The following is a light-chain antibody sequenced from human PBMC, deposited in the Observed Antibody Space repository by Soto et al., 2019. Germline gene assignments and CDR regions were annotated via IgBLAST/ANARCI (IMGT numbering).Light chain of an antibody. CDR3: QQYNNWPRT. CDR1: QSVSSS. V-gene: IGKV3-15*01. J-gene: IGKJ1*01. CDR2: DAS. Sequence: EIVMTQSPATLSVSPGERVTLSCRASQSVSSSLAWYQQKPGQAPRLLIYDASIRATGFPARFSGSGSGTEFTLTISSLQSEDFALYYCQQYNNWPRTFGQGTKVEIK.